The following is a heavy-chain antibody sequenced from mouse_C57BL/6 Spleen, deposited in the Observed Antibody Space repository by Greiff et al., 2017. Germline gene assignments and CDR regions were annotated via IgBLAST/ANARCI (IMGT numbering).Heavy chain of an antibody. CDR2: IYPSDSET. J-gene: IGHJ2*01. CDR1: GYTFTSYW. D-gene: IGHD3-3*01. V-gene: IGHV1-61*01. Sequence: VQLQQPGAELVRPGSSVKLSCKASGYTFTSYWMDWVKQRPGQGLEWIGNIYPSDSETHYNQKFKDKATLTVDKSSSTAYMQLSSLTSEDSAVYYCAREGSWYFDYWGQGTTLTVSS. CDR3: AREGSWYFDY.